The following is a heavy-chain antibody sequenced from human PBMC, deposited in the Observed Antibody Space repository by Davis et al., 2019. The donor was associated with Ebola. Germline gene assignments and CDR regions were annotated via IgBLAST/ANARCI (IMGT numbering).Heavy chain of an antibody. V-gene: IGHV3-23*01. D-gene: IGHD1-26*01. CDR2: ISNNGATA. Sequence: PGGSLRLSCEDSGFTFSNYDMSWVRQAPGKGLDWVARISNNGATAYYADSVRGRFTISRDNSRNTLYLQMNSLRAEDTAVYYCGGAWDWGQGTLVTVSP. J-gene: IGHJ4*02. CDR1: GFTFSNYD. CDR3: GGAWD.